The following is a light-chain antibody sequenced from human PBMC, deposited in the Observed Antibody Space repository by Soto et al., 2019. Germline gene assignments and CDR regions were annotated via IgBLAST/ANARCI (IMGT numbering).Light chain of an antibody. CDR2: GAS. CDR1: QSVSSTN. J-gene: IGKJ4*01. Sequence: EIVLTQSPGTLSLFPGERATLSCRASQSVSSTNFAWYRQKPGQPPRLLIYGASSRATGIPDRFSGSGSGTDFTLTISRLEPEDFAVYYCQQYGSSPTFGGGTKVEIK. CDR3: QQYGSSPT. V-gene: IGKV3-20*01.